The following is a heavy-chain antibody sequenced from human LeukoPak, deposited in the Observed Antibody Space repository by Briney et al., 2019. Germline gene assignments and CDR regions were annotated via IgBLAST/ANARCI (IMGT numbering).Heavy chain of an antibody. V-gene: IGHV3-21*04. CDR2: ISTSSTYI. J-gene: IGHJ6*02. Sequence: PGESLRLSCAASGFTFSNYDMNWVRQAPGKGLEWVSSISTSSTYIYYADSVKGRFTISRDNAKNSLYLQMNSLRAEDTALYYCAKDIHFVVVAASGGMDVWGQGTTVTVSS. CDR3: AKDIHFVVVAASGGMDV. D-gene: IGHD2-15*01. CDR1: GFTFSNYD.